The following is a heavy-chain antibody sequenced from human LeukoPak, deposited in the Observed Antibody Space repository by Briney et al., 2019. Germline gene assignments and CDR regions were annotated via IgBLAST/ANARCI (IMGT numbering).Heavy chain of an antibody. CDR1: GFTVSSNY. D-gene: IGHD3-22*01. J-gene: IGHJ6*03. CDR2: FYTGGST. V-gene: IGHV3-53*01. CDR3: AKVDSSGYQLAYYYYYMDV. Sequence: GSLRLSCAASGFTVSSNYMSWVRQAPGKGLEWVSLFYTGGSTYYEDSVKGRFTISRDISKNTLYLQMNILRAEDTAVYYCAKVDSSGYQLAYYYYYMDVWGKGTTVTISS.